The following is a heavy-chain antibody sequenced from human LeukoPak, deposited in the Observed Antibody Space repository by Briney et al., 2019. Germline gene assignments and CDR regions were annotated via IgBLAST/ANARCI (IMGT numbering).Heavy chain of an antibody. J-gene: IGHJ5*02. CDR2: IYYSGST. CDR3: ARASCGGGTCYDSRGWFDP. V-gene: IGHV4-30-4*07. Sequence: PSQTLSLTCAVSGDSISSVGYSWSWIRQPPGKGLEWIGYIYYSGSTYYNPSLKSRVSISLDTSKNHFSLKLSSVTAADTAVYYCARASCGGGTCYDSRGWFDPWGQGTLVTVSS. D-gene: IGHD2-15*01. CDR1: GDSISSVGYS.